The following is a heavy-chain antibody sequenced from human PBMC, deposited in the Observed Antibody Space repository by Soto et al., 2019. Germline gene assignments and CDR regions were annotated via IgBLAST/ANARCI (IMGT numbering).Heavy chain of an antibody. D-gene: IGHD3-9*01. CDR1: GFTFRTFT. J-gene: IGHJ5*01. Sequence: EVQLLEHGGQLVQPGESLRLSCAACGFTFRTFTMNWVRQAPGKGLEWVSGIIGGDGDKFYSDSVKGRFTISRDNSKDMLFLQMSSLRVDDTAVYYCAKDRDPDGIWTFDSWGQGTLVTVSS. V-gene: IGHV3-23*01. CDR3: AKDRDPDGIWTFDS. CDR2: IIGGDGDK.